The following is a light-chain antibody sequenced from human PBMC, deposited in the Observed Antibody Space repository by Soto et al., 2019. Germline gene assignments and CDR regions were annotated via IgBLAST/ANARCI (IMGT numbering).Light chain of an antibody. CDR1: SSDVGGYKV. V-gene: IGLV2-8*01. CDR3: SSYAGSNTVGV. CDR2: DVN. Sequence: QSALTQPPSASGSPGQSVTISCTGTSSDVGGYKVVSWYQHHPGKAPKLLIYDVNKRPSGVPDRFSGSKSGNTASLTVSGLQAEDEADYYCSSYAGSNTVGVFGTGTKLTVL. J-gene: IGLJ1*01.